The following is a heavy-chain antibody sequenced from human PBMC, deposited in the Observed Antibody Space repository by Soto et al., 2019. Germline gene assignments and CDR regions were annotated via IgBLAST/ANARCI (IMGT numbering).Heavy chain of an antibody. V-gene: IGHV3-30-3*01. Sequence: QVQLVESGGGVVQPGRSLRLSCAASGFTLSSYAMHWVRQAPGKGLEWVAVISYDGSNKYYADSVKGRFTISRDNSKNTLYLQMNSLRAEDTAVYYCAEVAATQAEYFQHWGQGTLVTVSS. J-gene: IGHJ1*01. CDR2: ISYDGSNK. D-gene: IGHD2-15*01. CDR3: AEVAATQAEYFQH. CDR1: GFTLSSYA.